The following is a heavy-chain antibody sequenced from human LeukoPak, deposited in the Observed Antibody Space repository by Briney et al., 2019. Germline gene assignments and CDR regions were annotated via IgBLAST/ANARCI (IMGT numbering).Heavy chain of an antibody. CDR3: AKNGGSQCYSHLDY. CDR2: NSGSGGST. V-gene: IGHV3-23*01. J-gene: IGHJ4*02. D-gene: IGHD2-15*01. CDR1: GFTFSSYG. Sequence: GGSLRLSCAASGFTFSSYGMTWVRQAPGKGLEWISGNSGSGGSTYCANSVKGRFTISRDNSKNTLYLEMNSLRAEDTAVYYCAKNGGSQCYSHLDYWGRGSLVTVSS.